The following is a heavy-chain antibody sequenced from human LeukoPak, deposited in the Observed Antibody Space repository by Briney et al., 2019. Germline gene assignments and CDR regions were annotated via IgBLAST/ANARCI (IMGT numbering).Heavy chain of an antibody. D-gene: IGHD1-26*01. V-gene: IGHV4-4*02. Sequence: PSGTLSLTCAVAGGSITTTNWWSWVRQPPGKGLEWIGEAHLSGATNDNPSLESRVSMSIDKSKNHLSLEVTSVTAADTAIYYCTRESGAFSPFGFWGQGTLLTVSS. CDR2: AHLSGAT. CDR1: GGSITTTNW. J-gene: IGHJ4*02. CDR3: TRESGAFSPFGF.